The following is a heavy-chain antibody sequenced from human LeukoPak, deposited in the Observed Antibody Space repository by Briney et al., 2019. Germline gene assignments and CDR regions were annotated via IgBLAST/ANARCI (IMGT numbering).Heavy chain of an antibody. CDR2: MNPNSGNT. J-gene: IGHJ6*03. Sequence: ASVKVSCKASGYTFTSYDISWVRQATGQGLEWMGWMNPNSGNTGYAQKFQGRVTMTRNTSISTAYMELSSLRSEDTAVYYCAKTIAAIALRYYYMDVWGKGTTVTVSS. D-gene: IGHD6-13*01. CDR3: AKTIAAIALRYYYMDV. V-gene: IGHV1-8*01. CDR1: GYTFTSYD.